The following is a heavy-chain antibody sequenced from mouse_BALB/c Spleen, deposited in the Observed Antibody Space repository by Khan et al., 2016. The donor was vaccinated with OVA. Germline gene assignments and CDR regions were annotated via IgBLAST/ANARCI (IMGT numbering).Heavy chain of an antibody. D-gene: IGHD2-3*01. CDR2: IDPENGNT. Sequence: VQLQQSGAELVRPGALVTLSCKASGFNIKDYYMHWVKQRPEQGLEWIGWIDPENGNTIYDPKFQGKASITSDTSSKPAYLQLSSLTSEDTAVYYCARDGYSPWFAYWGQGTLVTVSA. CDR3: ARDGYSPWFAY. CDR1: GFNIKDYY. V-gene: IGHV14-1*02. J-gene: IGHJ3*01.